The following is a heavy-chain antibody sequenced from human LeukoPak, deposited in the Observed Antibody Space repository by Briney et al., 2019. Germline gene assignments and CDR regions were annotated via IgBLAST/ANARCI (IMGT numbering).Heavy chain of an antibody. Sequence: PGGSLRLSCAASGFTFSSYAMSWVRQAPGKGLEWVSAISGSGGSTYYADSVKGRFTISRDNSKNTLYLQMNSLRAEDTAVYYCAKYSVVVPAAIPNNWFDPWGQGTLVTVSS. CDR3: AKYSVVVPAAIPNNWFDP. J-gene: IGHJ5*02. D-gene: IGHD2-2*02. CDR2: ISGSGGST. V-gene: IGHV3-23*01. CDR1: GFTFSSYA.